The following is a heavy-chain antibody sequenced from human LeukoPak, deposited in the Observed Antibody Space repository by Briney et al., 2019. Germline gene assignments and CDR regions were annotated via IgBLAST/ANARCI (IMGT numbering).Heavy chain of an antibody. J-gene: IGHJ4*02. Sequence: SETLSLTCTVSGGSISSGGYYWSWIRQHPGKGLEWNGYIYYSGSTYYNPSLKSRVTISVDTSKNQFSLKLSSVTAADTAVYYCARHGSRYCSGGSCSYYFDYWGQGTLVTVSS. CDR3: ARHGSRYCSGGSCSYYFDY. D-gene: IGHD2-15*01. CDR1: GGSISSGGYY. CDR2: IYYSGST. V-gene: IGHV4-31*03.